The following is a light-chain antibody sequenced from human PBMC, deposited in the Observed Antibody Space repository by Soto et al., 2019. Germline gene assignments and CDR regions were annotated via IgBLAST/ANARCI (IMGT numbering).Light chain of an antibody. CDR2: STN. CDR3: VLYMGSGISV. V-gene: IGLV8-61*01. Sequence: QTVVTQEPSFSVSPGGTVTLTCGLNSGSVSTSYYPSWYQQTPGQAPRTLIYSTNTRSSGVPGRFSGSILGNKAALTSTGAQSDDESDYYCVLYMGSGISVFGGGTKLTVL. J-gene: IGLJ3*02. CDR1: SGSVSTSYY.